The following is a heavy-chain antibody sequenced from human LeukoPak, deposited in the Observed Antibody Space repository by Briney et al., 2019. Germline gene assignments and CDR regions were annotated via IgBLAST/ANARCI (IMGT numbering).Heavy chain of an antibody. V-gene: IGHV4-30-2*01. J-gene: IGHJ3*02. CDR2: IYHSGST. Sequence: PSETLSLTCTVSGGSISSGGYYWSWIRQPPGKGLEWIGYIYHSGSTYYNPSLKSRVTISVDTSKNQFSLKLSSVTAADTAVYYCARELAYYCGSGSPLVAFDIWGQGTMVTVSS. CDR1: GGSISSGGYY. CDR3: ARELAYYCGSGSPLVAFDI. D-gene: IGHD3-10*01.